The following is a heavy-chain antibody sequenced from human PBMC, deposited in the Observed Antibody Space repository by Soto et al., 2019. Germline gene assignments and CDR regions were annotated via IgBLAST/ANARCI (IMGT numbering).Heavy chain of an antibody. CDR2: IYHSGST. D-gene: IGHD6-19*01. CDR3: ARGGFIGVAGI. V-gene: IGHV4-39*01. CDR1: GGSVSSSYWY. Sequence: QMELQESGPGLVRPSETLSLTCTVSGGSVSSSYWYWDWLRQSPGKGLEWIGAIYHSGSTYYNPSLKSRLTISVDTSKNQFSLKMNSMTAADTAVYYCARGGFIGVAGIWGQGTLVTVSS. J-gene: IGHJ4*02.